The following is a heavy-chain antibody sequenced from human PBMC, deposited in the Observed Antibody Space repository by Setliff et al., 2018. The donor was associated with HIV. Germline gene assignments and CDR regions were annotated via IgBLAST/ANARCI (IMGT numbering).Heavy chain of an antibody. D-gene: IGHD1-26*01. CDR2: IYSTGRT. V-gene: IGHV4-59*11. CDR1: GGSISSHY. J-gene: IGHJ3*02. Sequence: SETLSLTCTVSGGSISSHYWSWIRQPPGKGLEWIGYIYSTGRTNYNPSLKGRVTISVDTSKNQFSLQLSSVTAADTAVYYCARFQWDLLYVPDAFDIWGQGIMVTVSS. CDR3: ARFQWDLLYVPDAFDI.